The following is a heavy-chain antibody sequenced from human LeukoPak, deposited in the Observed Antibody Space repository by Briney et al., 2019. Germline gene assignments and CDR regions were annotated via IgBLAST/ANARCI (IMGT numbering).Heavy chain of an antibody. J-gene: IGHJ4*02. CDR2: ISGSGGST. V-gene: IGHV3-23*01. D-gene: IGHD2/OR15-2a*01. Sequence: QSGGSLRLSCAASGFTFSSYAMSWVRQAPGKGLEWVSAISGSGGSTYYADSVKGRFTISRDNSKNTLYLQMNSLRADDTAIYYCARRAGEYSRPYDYWGQGTLVTVSS. CDR1: GFTFSSYA. CDR3: ARRAGEYSRPYDY.